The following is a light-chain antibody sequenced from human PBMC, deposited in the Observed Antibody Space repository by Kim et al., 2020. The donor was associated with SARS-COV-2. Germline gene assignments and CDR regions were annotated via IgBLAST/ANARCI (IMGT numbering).Light chain of an antibody. CDR2: EAS. CDR1: QTISSR. V-gene: IGKV1-5*03. CDR3: QQYNDYSAT. Sequence: SASVGDSVTRTCRASQTISSRMAWYQQKPGKVPTLLIYEASTLESGVPSRFSGSRSGTEFPLTISSLQPDDFATYYCQQYNDYSATFGQGTKLEI. J-gene: IGKJ2*01.